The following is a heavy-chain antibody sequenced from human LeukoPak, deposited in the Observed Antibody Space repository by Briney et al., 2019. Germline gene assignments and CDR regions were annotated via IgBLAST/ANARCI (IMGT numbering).Heavy chain of an antibody. CDR3: ARPVVVVPAATSNWFDP. V-gene: IGHV4-34*01. Sequence: PSETLSLTCAVYGGSFSGYYWSWIRQPPGKGLEWIGEINHSGSTNYNPSLKSRVTISVDTSKNQLSLKLSSVTAADTAVYYCARPVVVVPAATSNWFDPWGQGTLVTVSS. CDR2: INHSGST. J-gene: IGHJ5*02. D-gene: IGHD2-2*01. CDR1: GGSFSGYY.